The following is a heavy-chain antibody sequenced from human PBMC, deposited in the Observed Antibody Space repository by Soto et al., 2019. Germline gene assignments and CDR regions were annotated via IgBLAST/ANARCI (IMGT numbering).Heavy chain of an antibody. D-gene: IGHD3-22*01. J-gene: IGHJ6*02. CDR3: ARHRIGYDSSGYYFNYGMDV. V-gene: IGHV5-51*01. CDR2: IYPGDSDT. Sequence: SLKISCKGSGYSFTSYWIGWVRQMPGKGLEWMGIIYPGDSDTRYSPSFQGQVTISADKSISTAYLQWSSLKASDTAMYYCARHRIGYDSSGYYFNYGMDVWGQGTTVTVSS. CDR1: GYSFTSYW.